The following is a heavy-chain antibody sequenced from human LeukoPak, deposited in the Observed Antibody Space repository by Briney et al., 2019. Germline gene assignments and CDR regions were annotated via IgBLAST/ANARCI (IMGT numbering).Heavy chain of an antibody. CDR3: ARGGKINYYGSGSYRGYFDY. D-gene: IGHD3-10*01. J-gene: IGHJ4*02. Sequence: SETLSLTCAVYGGSFSGYYWSWIRQPPGKGLEWIGEINHSGSTNYNPSLKSRVAISVDTSKNQFSLKLSSVTAADTAVYYCARGGKINYYGSGSYRGYFDYWGQGTLVTLS. V-gene: IGHV4-34*01. CDR2: INHSGST. CDR1: GGSFSGYY.